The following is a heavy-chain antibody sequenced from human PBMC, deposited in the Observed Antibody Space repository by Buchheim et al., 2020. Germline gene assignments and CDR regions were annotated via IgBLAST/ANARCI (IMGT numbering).Heavy chain of an antibody. CDR3: ARGKRGSGWTFDY. V-gene: IGHV4-34*01. CDR1: GGSFSGYY. Sequence: QVQLQQWGAGLLKPSETLSLTCAVYGGSFSGYYWSWIRQPPGKGLEWIGEINHSGSTKYNPSLKSRVTISVDTSKNQFSLKLSSVTAADTAGYDCARGKRGSGWTFDYWGQGTLVTVSS. D-gene: IGHD6-19*01. J-gene: IGHJ4*02. CDR2: INHSGST.